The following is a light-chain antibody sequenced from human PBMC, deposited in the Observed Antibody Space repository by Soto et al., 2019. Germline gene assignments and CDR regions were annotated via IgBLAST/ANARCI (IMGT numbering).Light chain of an antibody. CDR2: GNT. J-gene: IGLJ1*01. V-gene: IGLV1-40*01. CDR3: QSYDSSLSGYV. Sequence: VLTQPPSVSGAPGQRVTISCTGSSSNIGAGYDVSWYQQLPGTAPKFLIYGNTDRPSGVPDRFSGSKSGTSASLAITGLQAEDEADYYCQSYDSSLSGYVFGTGTKLTVL. CDR1: SSNIGAGYD.